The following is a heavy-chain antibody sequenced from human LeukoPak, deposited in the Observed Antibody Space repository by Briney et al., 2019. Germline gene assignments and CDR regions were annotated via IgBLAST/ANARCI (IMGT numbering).Heavy chain of an antibody. CDR2: ISSSSSYI. Sequence: GGSLRLSCAASGFTFSSYSLNWVRQAPGKGLEWVSSISSSSSYIYYADSVKGRFTISRGNAKNSLYLQMNSLRAEDTAVYYCARDPKGSGLYWGQGTLVTVSS. CDR1: GFTFSSYS. J-gene: IGHJ4*02. D-gene: IGHD3-10*01. V-gene: IGHV3-21*01. CDR3: ARDPKGSGLY.